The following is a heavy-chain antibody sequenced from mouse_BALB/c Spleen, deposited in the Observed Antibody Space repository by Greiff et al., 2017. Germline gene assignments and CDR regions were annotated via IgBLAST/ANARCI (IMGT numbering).Heavy chain of an antibody. CDR3: ARGGYADY. D-gene: IGHD3-1*01. CDR2: INPYNGDT. Sequence: EVKLQESGPELVKPGASVKISCKASGYSFTGYFMNWVMQSHGKSLEWIGRINPYNGDTFYNQKFKGKATLTVDKSSSTAHMELRSLASEDSAVYYCARGGYADYWGQGTTLTVSS. CDR1: GYSFTGYF. V-gene: IGHV1-20*02. J-gene: IGHJ2*01.